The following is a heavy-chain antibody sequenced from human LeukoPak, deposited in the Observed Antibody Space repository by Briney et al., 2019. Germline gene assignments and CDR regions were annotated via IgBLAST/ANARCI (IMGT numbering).Heavy chain of an antibody. Sequence: SETLSLTCTVSGYSISSGYYWGWIRQPPGKGLEWIGSIYHSGSTYYNPSLKSRVTISVDTSKNQFSLKLSSVTAADTAVYYCARGRGIAVAVDYWGQGTLVTVSS. CDR2: IYHSGST. V-gene: IGHV4-38-2*02. J-gene: IGHJ4*02. CDR3: ARGRGIAVAVDY. CDR1: GYSISSGYY. D-gene: IGHD6-19*01.